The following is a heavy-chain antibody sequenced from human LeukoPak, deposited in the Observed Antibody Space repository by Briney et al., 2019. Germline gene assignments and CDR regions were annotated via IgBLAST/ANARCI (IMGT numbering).Heavy chain of an antibody. CDR2: ITHSGTT. J-gene: IGHJ4*02. CDR3: ARGKVRGVTKY. V-gene: IGHV4-34*01. D-gene: IGHD3-10*01. CDR1: GGPFTGYY. Sequence: SETLSLTCAVSGGPFTGYYWTWIRQAPGKGLEWIGEITHSGTTNYNPSLKTRVTISVDTSKNQFSLKLSSVTAADTAVYYCARGKVRGVTKYWGQXXXXXVSX.